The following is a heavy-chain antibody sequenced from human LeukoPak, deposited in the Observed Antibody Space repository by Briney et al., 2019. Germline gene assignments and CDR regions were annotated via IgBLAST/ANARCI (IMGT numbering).Heavy chain of an antibody. D-gene: IGHD3-22*01. V-gene: IGHV4-39*07. CDR3: ARLYDSSGYRTPTIDY. CDR2: IYYSGRT. J-gene: IGHJ4*02. CDR1: GGSISSSSYY. Sequence: SETVSFPCTVSGGSISSSSYYWGWIRQPPGKGLEWIGSIYYSGRTYYNPSLKSRVTISADTSKNQFSLKLSSVTAADTAVYYCARLYDSSGYRTPTIDYWGQGTLVTVSS.